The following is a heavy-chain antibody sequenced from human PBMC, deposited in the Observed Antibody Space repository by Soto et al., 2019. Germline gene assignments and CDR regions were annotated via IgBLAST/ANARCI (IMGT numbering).Heavy chain of an antibody. CDR1: GYTFTNYA. CDR2: ISAGNGDT. CDR3: ARGGYSGYGYIY. D-gene: IGHD5-12*01. Sequence: ASVKVSCKASGYTFTNYALHWVRQAPGQRLEWMGWISAGNGDTKYSQKLQDRVTITRDTSASTAYLELTSLRSEDTAVYYCARGGYSGYGYIYWGQGTLVTVSS. V-gene: IGHV1-3*01. J-gene: IGHJ4*02.